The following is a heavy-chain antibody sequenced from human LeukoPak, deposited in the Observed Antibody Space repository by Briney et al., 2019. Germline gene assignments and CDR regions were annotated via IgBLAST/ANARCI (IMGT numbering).Heavy chain of an antibody. V-gene: IGHV3-7*01. CDR1: GFTFSTYW. CDR2: IKQDGSEK. D-gene: IGHD6-13*01. Sequence: GGSLRLSCAASGFTFSTYWMNWVRQAPGKGLEWVANIKQDGSEKYYVDSVKGRFTSSRDNAKNSLYLQMNSLRAEDTAVYYCARGGLQQLAYWGQGTLVTVSS. CDR3: ARGGLQQLAY. J-gene: IGHJ4*02.